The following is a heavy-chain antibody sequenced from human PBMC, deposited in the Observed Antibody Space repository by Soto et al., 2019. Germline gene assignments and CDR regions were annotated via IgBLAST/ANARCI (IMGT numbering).Heavy chain of an antibody. CDR2: INPSGGST. V-gene: IGHV1-46*01. D-gene: IGHD2-15*01. J-gene: IGHJ5*02. CDR1: GYTFTSYY. CDR3: ARSPMVVAAPRFDP. Sequence: QVQLVQSGAEVKKPGASVKVSCKASGYTFTSYYMHWVRQAPGQGLEWMGIINPSGGSTSYAQKFQGRVNMTMDTSTSTVYIGLSSLRSDDTAVYYCARSPMVVAAPRFDPWGQGTLVTVS.